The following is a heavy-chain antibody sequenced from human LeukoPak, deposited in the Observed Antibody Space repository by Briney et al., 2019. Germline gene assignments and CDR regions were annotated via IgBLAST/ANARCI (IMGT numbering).Heavy chain of an antibody. J-gene: IGHJ4*02. D-gene: IGHD7-27*01. V-gene: IGHV3-74*01. CDR2: INSDGSST. Sequence: GGSLRLSCAASGFTFSSYWMHWVRQAPGKGLVWASRINSDGSSTSYADSVKGRFTISRDNAKNTLYLQMNSLRAEDTAVYYCARDPFNWGGYWGQGTLVTVSS. CDR3: ARDPFNWGGY. CDR1: GFTFSSYW.